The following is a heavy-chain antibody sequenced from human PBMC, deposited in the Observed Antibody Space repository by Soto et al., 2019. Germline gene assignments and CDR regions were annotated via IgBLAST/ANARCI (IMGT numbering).Heavy chain of an antibody. J-gene: IGHJ4*02. CDR2: ISWNSGSI. Sequence: GGSLRLSCAASGFTFDDYAMHWVRQAPGKGLEWVSGISWNSGSIGYADSVKGRFTISRDNAKNSLYLQMNSLRAEDTALYYCAKAPNWGQGTLVTVSS. V-gene: IGHV3-9*01. CDR3: AKAPN. CDR1: GFTFDDYA.